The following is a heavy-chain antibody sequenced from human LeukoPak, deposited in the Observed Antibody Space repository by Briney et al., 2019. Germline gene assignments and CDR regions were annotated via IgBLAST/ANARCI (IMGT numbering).Heavy chain of an antibody. Sequence: ASVTVSCKASGYTFTGYYMHWVRQAPGQGLEWMGWINPNSGGTNYAQKFQGRVTMTRDTSISTAYMELSRLRSDDTAVYYCARVRYSSSWYQRVTLDAFDIWGQGTMVTVSS. CDR1: GYTFTGYY. D-gene: IGHD6-13*01. CDR2: INPNSGGT. J-gene: IGHJ3*02. CDR3: ARVRYSSSWYQRVTLDAFDI. V-gene: IGHV1-2*02.